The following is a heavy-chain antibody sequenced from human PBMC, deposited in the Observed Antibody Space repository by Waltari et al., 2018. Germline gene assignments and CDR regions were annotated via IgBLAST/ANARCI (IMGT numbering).Heavy chain of an antibody. J-gene: IGHJ4*02. CDR1: GFTFSSYA. V-gene: IGHV3-23*01. CDR3: AKGSHIVAFDGWGNFDY. CDR2: ISGSGGST. D-gene: IGHD5-12*01. Sequence: EVQLLESGGGLVQPGGSLRLSCAASGFTFSSYAMSWVRQAPGQGLEWVSAISGSGGSTYYADSVKGRFTISRDNSKNTLYLQMNSLRAEDTAVYYCAKGSHIVAFDGWGNFDYWGQGTLVTVSS.